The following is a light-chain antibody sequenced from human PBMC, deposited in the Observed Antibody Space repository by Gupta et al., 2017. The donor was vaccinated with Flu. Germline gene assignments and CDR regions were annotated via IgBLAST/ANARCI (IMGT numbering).Light chain of an antibody. V-gene: IGLV1-40*01. CDR2: GNS. CDR3: QSYDSSLSGSNYV. J-gene: IGLJ1*01. Sequence: QSVLTHPPSVSGAPGQRVTISCTGSSSNIGAGYDVHWYQQLPGTAPKLLIYGNSNRPSGVPDRFSGSKSDEADYYCQSYDSSLSGSNYVFGTGTKVTVL. CDR1: SSNIGAGYD.